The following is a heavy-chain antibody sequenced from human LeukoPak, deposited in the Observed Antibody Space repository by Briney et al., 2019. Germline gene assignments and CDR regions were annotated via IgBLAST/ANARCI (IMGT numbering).Heavy chain of an antibody. J-gene: IGHJ4*02. CDR3: ARDPYTLLAVGGLFDY. CDR1: GFTFSSYA. Sequence: GGSLSLSCAASGFTFSSYAMHWVRQAPGKGLEWVAVISYDGSNKYYADSVKGRFTISRDNSKNTLYLQMNSLRAEDTAVYYCARDPYTLLAVGGLFDYWGQGTLVTVSS. D-gene: IGHD6-19*01. CDR2: ISYDGSNK. V-gene: IGHV3-30*04.